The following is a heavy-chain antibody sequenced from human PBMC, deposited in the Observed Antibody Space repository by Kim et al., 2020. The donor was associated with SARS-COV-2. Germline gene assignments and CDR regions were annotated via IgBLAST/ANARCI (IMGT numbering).Heavy chain of an antibody. CDR1: GGTFSSYA. Sequence: SVKVSCKASGGTFSSYAISWVRQAPGQGLEWMGGIIPIFGTANYAQKFQGRVTITADESTSTAYMELSSLRSEDTAVYYCARGGYDILTGYYKGFDPWGQGTLVTVSS. J-gene: IGHJ5*02. CDR2: IIPIFGTA. D-gene: IGHD3-9*01. V-gene: IGHV1-69*13. CDR3: ARGGYDILTGYYKGFDP.